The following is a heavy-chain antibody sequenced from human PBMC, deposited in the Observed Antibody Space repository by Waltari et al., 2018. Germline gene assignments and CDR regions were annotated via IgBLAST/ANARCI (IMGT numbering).Heavy chain of an antibody. J-gene: IGHJ4*02. V-gene: IGHV4-39*07. Sequence: QLQLQESGPGLVKPSETLSLTCTVSGGSIRSSSYYWGWIRQPPGKGLEWIGSIYYSGSTYYNPSLKSRVTISVDTSKNQFSLKLSSVTAADTAVYYCARVYSSSWYLDYWGQGTLVTVSS. CDR1: GGSIRSSSYY. CDR3: ARVYSSSWYLDY. CDR2: IYYSGST. D-gene: IGHD6-13*01.